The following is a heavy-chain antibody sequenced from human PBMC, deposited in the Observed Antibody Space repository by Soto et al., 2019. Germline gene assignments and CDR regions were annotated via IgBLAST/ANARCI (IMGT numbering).Heavy chain of an antibody. CDR1: GYTFTGYY. CDR3: ARVVPAAIPVYNWFDT. J-gene: IGHJ5*02. CDR2: INPNSGGT. V-gene: IGHV1-2*02. Sequence: ASVKVSCKASGYTFTGYYMHWVRQAPGQGLEWMGWINPNSGGTNYAQKFQGRVTMTRDTSISTAYMELSRLRSDDTAVYYCARVVPAAIPVYNWFDTWGQGTLVTVSS. D-gene: IGHD2-2*02.